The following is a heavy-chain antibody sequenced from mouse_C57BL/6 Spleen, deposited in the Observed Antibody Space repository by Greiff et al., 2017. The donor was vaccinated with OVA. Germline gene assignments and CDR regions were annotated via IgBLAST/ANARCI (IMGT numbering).Heavy chain of an antibody. Sequence: EVKLVESGGDLVKPGGSLKLSCAASGFTFSSYGMSWVRQTPDKRLEWVATISSGGSYTYYPDSVKGRFTISRENAKNTLYLQMSSLKSEDTAMYYCARHDSNYGDYAMDYWGQGTSVTVSS. CDR1: GFTFSSYG. V-gene: IGHV5-6*02. CDR2: ISSGGSYT. D-gene: IGHD2-5*01. J-gene: IGHJ4*01. CDR3: ARHDSNYGDYAMDY.